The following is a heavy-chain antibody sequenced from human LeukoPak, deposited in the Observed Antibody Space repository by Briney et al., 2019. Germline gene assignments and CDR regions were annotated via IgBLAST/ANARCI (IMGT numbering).Heavy chain of an antibody. V-gene: IGHV5-51*01. D-gene: IGHD6-6*01. Sequence: GESLKISCKGSGYSFTSYWIGWVRQMPGKGLEWMGIIYPGDSDTRYSPSFQGQVTISADKSISTAYLQWSSLKASDTAMYYCARFGHSSSSGVWFDPWGQGTLATVSS. CDR3: ARFGHSSSSGVWFDP. CDR2: IYPGDSDT. J-gene: IGHJ5*02. CDR1: GYSFTSYW.